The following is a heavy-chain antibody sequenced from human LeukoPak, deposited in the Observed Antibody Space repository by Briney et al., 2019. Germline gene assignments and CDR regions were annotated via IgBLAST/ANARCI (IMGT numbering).Heavy chain of an antibody. CDR3: AKECGRDYDDRAFDI. CDR2: ISGTGGST. V-gene: IGHV3-23*01. CDR1: GFTFSNYP. Sequence: GGSLRLSCAASGFTFSNYPMNWVRQSPERGLEWVSAISGTGGSTSYADSLKGRFTISRDNSKNTLYLQISSLTAEDTAVYYCAKECGRDYDDRAFDIWGQGTMVTVSS. D-gene: IGHD3-22*01. J-gene: IGHJ3*02.